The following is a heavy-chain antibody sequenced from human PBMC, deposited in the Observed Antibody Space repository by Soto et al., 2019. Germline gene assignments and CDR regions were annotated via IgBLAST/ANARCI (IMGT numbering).Heavy chain of an antibody. CDR2: INPNSGGT. CDR1: GYTFTSYG. Sequence: ASVKVSCKASGYTFTSYGISWVRQAPGQGLEWMGWINPNSGGTNYAQKLQGWVTMTRDTSISTAYMELSRLRSDDTAVYYCARDWGSVGSPTPVDYWGQGTLVTVS. D-gene: IGHD3-16*01. J-gene: IGHJ4*02. V-gene: IGHV1-2*04. CDR3: ARDWGSVGSPTPVDY.